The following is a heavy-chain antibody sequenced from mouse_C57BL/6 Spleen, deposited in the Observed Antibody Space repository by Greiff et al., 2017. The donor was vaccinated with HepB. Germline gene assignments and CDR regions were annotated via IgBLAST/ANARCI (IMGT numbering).Heavy chain of an antibody. V-gene: IGHV2-2*01. Sequence: VKVVESGPGLVQPSQSLSITCTVSGFSLTSYGVHWVRQSPGKGLEWLGVIWSGGSTDYNAAFISRLSISKDNSKSQVFFKMNSLQADDTAIYYCARDYGSKRYFDVWGTGTTVTVSS. CDR2: IWSGGST. CDR3: ARDYGSKRYFDV. D-gene: IGHD1-1*01. J-gene: IGHJ1*03. CDR1: GFSLTSYG.